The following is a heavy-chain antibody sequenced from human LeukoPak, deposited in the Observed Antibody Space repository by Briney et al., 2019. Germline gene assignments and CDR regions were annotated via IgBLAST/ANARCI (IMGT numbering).Heavy chain of an antibody. D-gene: IGHD6-19*01. CDR2: INHSGST. CDR3: ARGYSSGFNWFDP. CDR1: GFTVSSNY. Sequence: GSLRLSCAASGFTVSSNYMSWVRQPPGKGLEWIGEINHSGSTNYNPSLKSRVTISVDTPKNQFSLKLTSVTAADTAVYYCARGYSSGFNWFDPWGQGTLVTVSS. J-gene: IGHJ5*02. V-gene: IGHV4-34*01.